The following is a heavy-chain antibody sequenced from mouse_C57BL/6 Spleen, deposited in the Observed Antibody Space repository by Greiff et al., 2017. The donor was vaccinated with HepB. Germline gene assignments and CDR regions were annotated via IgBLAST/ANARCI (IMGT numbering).Heavy chain of an antibody. J-gene: IGHJ4*01. CDR1: GYTFTSYW. V-gene: IGHV1-53*01. Sequence: VQLQQPGTELVKPGASVKLSCKASGYTFTSYWMHWVKQRPGQGLEWIGNINPSNGGTNYNEKFKSKATLTVDKSSSTAYMQLSSLTSEDSAVYYGARGNYGNYYAMDYWGQGTSVTVSS. CDR3: ARGNYGNYYAMDY. D-gene: IGHD2-1*01. CDR2: INPSNGGT.